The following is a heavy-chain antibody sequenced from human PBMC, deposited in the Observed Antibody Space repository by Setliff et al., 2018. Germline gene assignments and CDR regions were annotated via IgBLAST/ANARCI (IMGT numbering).Heavy chain of an antibody. CDR2: IYSKGSM. CDR1: GGSINSGPYY. V-gene: IGHV4-61*09. CDR3: ARHGLHCTNGICPPPFNP. J-gene: IGHJ5*02. D-gene: IGHD2-8*01. Sequence: ASETLSLTCTVTGGSINSGPYYWTWIRQSAGKGLEWLGQIYSKGSMNYNPSLKSRVTISADSSKSQFFLRLTSVTAADTAVYYCARHGLHCTNGICPPPFNPWGQGTLVTVSS.